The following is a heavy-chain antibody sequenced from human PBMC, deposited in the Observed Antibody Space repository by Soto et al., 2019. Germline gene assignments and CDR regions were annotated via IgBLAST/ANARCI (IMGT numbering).Heavy chain of an antibody. D-gene: IGHD6-13*01. CDR3: ARDPLAAAYYYYGMDG. J-gene: IGHJ6*02. Sequence: ASVKVSCKASGYTFTSYGISWVRQAPGQGLEWMGWISAYNGNTNYAQKLQGRVTMTTDTSTSTAYMELRSLRSDDTAVYYCARDPLAAAYYYYGMDGWGQGTTVTVSS. CDR2: ISAYNGNT. CDR1: GYTFTSYG. V-gene: IGHV1-18*01.